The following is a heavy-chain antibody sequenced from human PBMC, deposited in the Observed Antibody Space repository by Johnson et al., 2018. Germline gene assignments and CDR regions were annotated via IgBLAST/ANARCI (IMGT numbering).Heavy chain of an antibody. Sequence: VQLVQSGGGLVQXGGSLRLSCAASGFTFSSYSMNWVRQAPGKGLAWVSSISSSSSYIYYADSVKGRFTISRDNAKNSLYLQMNSLRAEDTAVYYCARTHDYGDYGERASDVWGQGTTVTVSS. CDR1: GFTFSSYS. CDR2: ISSSSSYI. V-gene: IGHV3-21*01. D-gene: IGHD4-17*01. J-gene: IGHJ6*02. CDR3: ARTHDYGDYGERASDV.